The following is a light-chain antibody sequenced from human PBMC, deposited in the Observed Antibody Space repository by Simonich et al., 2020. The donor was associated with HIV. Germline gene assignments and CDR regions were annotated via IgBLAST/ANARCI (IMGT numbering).Light chain of an antibody. CDR2: AAS. CDR3: QQSYSTPLT. J-gene: IGKJ4*01. Sequence: PLPPSPSSLSASVGNSVPITCPARPRIRSYFNWYQQTPGTAPTLLIYAASSLQSGVPSRFSGSGSGTDFTLTISSLQPEEFATYYCQQSYSTPLTFGGGTKVESK. CDR1: PRIRSY. V-gene: IGKV1-39*01.